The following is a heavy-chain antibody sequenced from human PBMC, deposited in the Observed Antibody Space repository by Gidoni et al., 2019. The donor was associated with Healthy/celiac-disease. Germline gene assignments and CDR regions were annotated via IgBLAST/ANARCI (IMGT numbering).Heavy chain of an antibody. J-gene: IGHJ4*02. D-gene: IGHD3-22*01. CDR3: ARWADDSSGYYYHFDY. CDR2: INHSGST. Sequence: QVQLQQWAAGLLKPSETLSLTCAVYGGCFSGYYWSWIRKPPGKGLEWIGEINHSGSTNYNPSLKSRVTISVDTSKNQFSLKLSSVTAADTAVYYCARWADDSSGYYYHFDYWGQGTLVTVSS. CDR1: GGCFSGYY. V-gene: IGHV4-34*01.